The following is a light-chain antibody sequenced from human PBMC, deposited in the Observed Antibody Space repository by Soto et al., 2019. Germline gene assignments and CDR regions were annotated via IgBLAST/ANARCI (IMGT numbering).Light chain of an antibody. CDR1: QSVRIN. CDR2: GAS. V-gene: IGKV3-15*01. Sequence: EIVMPQSPATLAVSPGESSTLSCRASQSVRINVAWYQQKNGQAHRLLVYGASTRATGIPARFSGSGSGTEFTLTINSLQSEDFAVYYCKQYNNWPRTVGKGNKVDIK. J-gene: IGKJ1*01. CDR3: KQYNNWPRT.